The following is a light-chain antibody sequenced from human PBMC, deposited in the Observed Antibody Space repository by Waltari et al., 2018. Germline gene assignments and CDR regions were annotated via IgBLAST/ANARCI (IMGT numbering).Light chain of an antibody. CDR2: AAS. CDR1: QGVSTY. CDR3: QQFNNYPST. Sequence: CRASQGVSTYPALYQHKPGSAPKLLISAASTLQSGVPSRFSASGSGTDFTLTINSLQPQDFATYYCQQFNNYPSTFGQGTRLEIQ. V-gene: IGKV1-9*01. J-gene: IGKJ5*01.